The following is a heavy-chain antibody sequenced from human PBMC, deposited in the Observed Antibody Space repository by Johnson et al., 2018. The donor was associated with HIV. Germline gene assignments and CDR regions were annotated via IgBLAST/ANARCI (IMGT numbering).Heavy chain of an antibody. CDR2: ISSRGSTI. Sequence: ELQLVEFGGGSVQPVASLRPSRAASGFSFSSYAMNWVRQALGKGLEWVSYISSRGSTIYYADSVKGRFTISRDNAKNSLYLQMNSLRLEDTAVYYCANLGDYSGINGFDIWGQGTMVTVSS. D-gene: IGHD4-23*01. V-gene: IGHV3-48*03. CDR1: GFSFSSYA. J-gene: IGHJ3*02. CDR3: ANLGDYSGINGFDI.